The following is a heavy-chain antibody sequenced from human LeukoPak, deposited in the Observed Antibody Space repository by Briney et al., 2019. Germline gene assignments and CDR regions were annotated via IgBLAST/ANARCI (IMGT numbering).Heavy chain of an antibody. Sequence: ASVKVSCKASGYTFTSYDINWVRQATGQGLEWMGWMNPNSGNTGYAQKFQGRVTMTRNTSISTAYMELSSLRSEDTAVYYCAGAGRLLTPYYYYGMDVWGQGTTVTVSS. CDR2: MNPNSGNT. CDR1: GYTFTSYD. CDR3: AGAGRLLTPYYYYGMDV. D-gene: IGHD7-27*01. J-gene: IGHJ6*02. V-gene: IGHV1-8*01.